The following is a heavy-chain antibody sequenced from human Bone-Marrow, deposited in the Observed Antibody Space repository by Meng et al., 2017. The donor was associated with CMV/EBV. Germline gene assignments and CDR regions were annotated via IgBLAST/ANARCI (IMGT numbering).Heavy chain of an antibody. D-gene: IGHD3-3*01. V-gene: IGHV4-39*07. J-gene: IGHJ5*02. CDR1: GGSISSSSYY. Sequence: SETLSLTCTVSGGSISSSSYYWGWIRQPPGKGLEWIGSIYYSGSTYYNPSLKSRVTISVDTSKNQFSLKLSSVTAADTAVYYCARDLSVSLDGVVGWFDPWGQGTLVTVSS. CDR2: IYYSGST. CDR3: ARDLSVSLDGVVGWFDP.